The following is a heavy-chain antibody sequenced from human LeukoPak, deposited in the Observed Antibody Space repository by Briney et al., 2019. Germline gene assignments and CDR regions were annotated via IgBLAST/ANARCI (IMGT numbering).Heavy chain of an antibody. CDR3: ARGMVRGGPNWFDP. CDR2: ISYDGRNT. CDR1: GFTSRNYG. J-gene: IGHJ5*02. D-gene: IGHD3-10*01. V-gene: IGHV3-30*03. Sequence: GRSLRLSCAASGFTSRNYGMHWVRQAPGKGLEWVAIISYDGRNTFYADSVKGRFTISRANAQNSLYLQMNSLRDEDTAVYYCARGMVRGGPNWFDPWGQGTLVTVSS.